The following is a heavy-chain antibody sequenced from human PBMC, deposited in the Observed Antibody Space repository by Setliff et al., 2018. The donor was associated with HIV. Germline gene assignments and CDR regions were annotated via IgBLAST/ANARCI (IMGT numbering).Heavy chain of an antibody. CDR3: ARDLAYCSGGSCYRLFIYYFYYMDV. D-gene: IGHD2-15*01. J-gene: IGHJ6*03. CDR1: GFSFDDYY. Sequence: GASVKVSCKASGFSFDDYYIHWVRQAPGQGLEWMGCVIPNSGKTYYAQEFQGRVTMTSDTSINTAYMEVSWLTSDDTAIYYCARDLAYCSGGSCYRLFIYYFYYMDVWGKGATVTVSS. CDR2: VIPNSGKT. V-gene: IGHV1-2*02.